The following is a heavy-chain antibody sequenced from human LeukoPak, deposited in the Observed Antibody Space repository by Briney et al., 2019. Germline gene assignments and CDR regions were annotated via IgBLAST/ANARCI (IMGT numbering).Heavy chain of an antibody. J-gene: IGHJ3*02. D-gene: IGHD1-26*01. CDR1: GGTFGSYA. CDR2: IIPIFGTA. V-gene: IGHV1-69*05. Sequence: SVKVSCKASGGTFGSYAISWVRQAPGQGLEWMGGIIPIFGTANYAQKFQGRVTITTDESTSTAYMELSSLRSEDTAVYYCASSGSYERVAFDIWGQGTMVTVSS. CDR3: ASSGSYERVAFDI.